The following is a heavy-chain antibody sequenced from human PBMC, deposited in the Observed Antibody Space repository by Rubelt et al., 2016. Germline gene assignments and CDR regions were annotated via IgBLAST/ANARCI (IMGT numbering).Heavy chain of an antibody. J-gene: IGHJ4*02. V-gene: IGHV3-23*01. Sequence: YYADSVKGRFTISRDNSKNTLYLQMNSLRAEHTAVYYCAPTPLGGELRPNNYDYWGQGTLVTVSS. D-gene: IGHD1-7*01. CDR3: APTPLGGELRPNNYDY.